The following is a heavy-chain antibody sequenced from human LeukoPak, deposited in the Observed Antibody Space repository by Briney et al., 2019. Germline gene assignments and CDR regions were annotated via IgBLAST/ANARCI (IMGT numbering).Heavy chain of an antibody. D-gene: IGHD4-17*01. CDR3: AKGGAKHDYGDYFDY. Sequence: ASVKVSCKASGGTFSSYTISWVRQAPGQGLEWMGRIIPILGIANYAQKFQGRVTITADKSTSTAYMELNSLRSEDTAVYYCAKGGAKHDYGDYFDYWGQGTLVTVSS. J-gene: IGHJ4*02. V-gene: IGHV1-69*02. CDR2: IIPILGIA. CDR1: GGTFSSYT.